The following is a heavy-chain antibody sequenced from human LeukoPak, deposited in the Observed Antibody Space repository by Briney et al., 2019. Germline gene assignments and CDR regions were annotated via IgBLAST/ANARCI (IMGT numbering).Heavy chain of an antibody. CDR2: IYYSGST. Sequence: SETLSFTCTVSGVSISSYYWSWIRQPTGKGLEWIGNIYYSGSTNYNPSLKSRVTISVDTSKNQLSLSLSSVSAADTAVYYCARQPINYDSWFDPWGQGTLVTVSS. J-gene: IGHJ5*02. CDR3: ARQPINYDSWFDP. D-gene: IGHD3-3*01. CDR1: GVSISSYY. V-gene: IGHV4-59*01.